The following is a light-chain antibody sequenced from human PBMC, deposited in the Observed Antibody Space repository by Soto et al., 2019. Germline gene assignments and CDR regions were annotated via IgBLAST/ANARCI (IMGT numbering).Light chain of an antibody. V-gene: IGLV7-43*01. J-gene: IGLJ2*01. CDR1: TGAVTSGYY. Sequence: QTVVTQEPSLTVSPGGTVTLTCASSTGAVTSGYYPNWFQQKPGQAHRALIYSTSNTHSWTPARFSGSLLGGKAALTLSGVQPEDEAEYYCLIYYGGAQVFGGGTKLTVL. CDR3: LIYYGGAQV. CDR2: STS.